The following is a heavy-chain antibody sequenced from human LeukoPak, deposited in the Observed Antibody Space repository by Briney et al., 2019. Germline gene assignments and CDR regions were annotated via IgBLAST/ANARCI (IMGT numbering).Heavy chain of an antibody. D-gene: IGHD5-18*01. CDR1: GGTFSSYA. CDR2: IIPIFGTA. V-gene: IGHV1-69*05. CDR3: ARDAGSLDTAMAFDY. J-gene: IGHJ4*02. Sequence: SVKVSCKASGGTFSSYAISWVRQAPGQGHEWLGRIIPIFGTANYAQKFQRRVTITTDESTSTAYMELSRLSSDDTAVYYCARDAGSLDTAMAFDYWGQGTLVTVSS.